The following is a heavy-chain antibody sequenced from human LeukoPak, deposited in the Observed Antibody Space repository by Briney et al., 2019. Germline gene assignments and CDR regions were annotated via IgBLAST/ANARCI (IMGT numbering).Heavy chain of an antibody. V-gene: IGHV4-34*01. CDR2: INHSGST. Sequence: SETLSLTCAVYGGSFSGYYWSWIRQPPGKGLEWTGEINHSGSTNYNPSLKSRVTISVDTSKNQFSLKLSSVTAADTAVYYCARGDAARRGTDYWGQGTLVTVSS. D-gene: IGHD6-6*01. CDR1: GGSFSGYY. CDR3: ARGDAARRGTDY. J-gene: IGHJ4*02.